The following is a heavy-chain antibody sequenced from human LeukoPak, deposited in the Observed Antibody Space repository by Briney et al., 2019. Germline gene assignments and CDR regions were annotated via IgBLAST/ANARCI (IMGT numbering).Heavy chain of an antibody. J-gene: IGHJ4*02. D-gene: IGHD5-24*01. CDR2: INPRGST. CDR3: ARRRLGYYFDY. V-gene: IGHV4-34*01. Sequence: PSETLSPTCGVYGGSFSGYYWSWIRQPPGKGLEWIGEINPRGSTNYNPSLKSRVTLSADTSKNQFSLTLNSLTAADTAVCYCARRRLGYYFDYWGQGTLVTVSS. CDR1: GGSFSGYY.